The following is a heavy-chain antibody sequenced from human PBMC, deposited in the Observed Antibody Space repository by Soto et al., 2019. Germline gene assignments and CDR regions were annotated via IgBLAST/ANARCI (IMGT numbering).Heavy chain of an antibody. CDR3: AESSGSGYYALSY. V-gene: IGHV1-18*01. D-gene: IGHD3-22*01. CDR2: ISAYNDNP. J-gene: IGHJ4*02. CDR1: GYTFTNYG. Sequence: QVQLVQSGAEVKKPGASVKVSCKASGYTFTNYGISWVRQAPGQGLEWMGWISAYNDNPNYAGKLQGRVTMTTDTSTSTASMEPRNLRFYDTAVYYCAESSGSGYYALSYWGQGTLVTVSS.